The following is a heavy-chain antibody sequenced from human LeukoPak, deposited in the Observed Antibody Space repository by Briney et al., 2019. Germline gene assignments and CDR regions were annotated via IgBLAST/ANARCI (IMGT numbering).Heavy chain of an antibody. Sequence: PGGSPRLSCVASGFTFSNYWIHWVRQAPGKGLVWVSHINYDGTDTIYAKSVKGRFTVSRDNGKNTVYLQMNSLRAEDTAVYYCARGRFSHGFDIWGEGTMVTVSS. CDR1: GFTFSNYW. CDR3: ARGRFSHGFDI. J-gene: IGHJ3*02. V-gene: IGHV3-74*01. D-gene: IGHD3-3*01. CDR2: INYDGTDT.